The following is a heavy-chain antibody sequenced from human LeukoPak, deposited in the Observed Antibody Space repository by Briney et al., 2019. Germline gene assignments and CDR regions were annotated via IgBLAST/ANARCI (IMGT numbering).Heavy chain of an antibody. CDR2: IYYSGST. CDR1: GGSISRYY. Sequence: SETLSLTCTVSGGSISRYYWSWIRQPPGKVLEWIGYIYYSGSTNYNPSLKSRVTISVDTSKNQFSLKLSSVTAADTAVYYCARSFSAYYFDDWGQGTLVTVSS. CDR3: ARSFSAYYFDD. J-gene: IGHJ4*02. V-gene: IGHV4-59*01. D-gene: IGHD1-26*01.